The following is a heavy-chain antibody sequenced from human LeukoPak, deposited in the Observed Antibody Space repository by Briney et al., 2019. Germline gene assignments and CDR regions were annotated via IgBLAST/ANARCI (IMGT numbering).Heavy chain of an antibody. Sequence: GGSLRLSCAASGFPFSNAWMNWVRQAPGKGLEWVSHVSSSSSSNIYYADSVKGRFTISRDNAKNSLYLQMNSLRDEDTAVYYCVRKFDYWGQGTLVTVSS. CDR3: VRKFDY. V-gene: IGHV3-48*02. CDR1: GFPFSNAW. CDR2: VSSSSSSNI. J-gene: IGHJ4*02.